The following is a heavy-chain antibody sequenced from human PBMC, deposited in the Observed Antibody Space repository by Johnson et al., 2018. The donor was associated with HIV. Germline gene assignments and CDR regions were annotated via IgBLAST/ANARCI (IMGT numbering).Heavy chain of an antibody. D-gene: IGHD3-22*01. CDR3: AKTHDSSGYYGGLDAFDI. CDR1: GFTFDDYG. Sequence: VQLVESGGGVVRPGGSLRLSCAASGFTFDDYGMSWVRQAPGKGLEWVSGINWNGGSTGYADSVKGRFTISRDNAKNSLYLQMNSLRAEDTAVYYCAKTHDSSGYYGGLDAFDIWGQGTMVTVSS. J-gene: IGHJ3*02. V-gene: IGHV3-20*04. CDR2: INWNGGST.